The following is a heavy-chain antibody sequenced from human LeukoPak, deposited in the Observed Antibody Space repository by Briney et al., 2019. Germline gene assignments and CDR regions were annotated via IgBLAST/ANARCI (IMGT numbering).Heavy chain of an antibody. CDR1: GFTFSDYY. J-gene: IGHJ4*02. CDR3: ARSERVPMVTDFLDY. V-gene: IGHV3-11*01. CDR2: ISSSGSTI. D-gene: IGHD5-18*01. Sequence: PGRSLRLSCAASGFTFSDYYMSWIRQAPGKGLEWVSYISSSGSTIYYADSVKGRFTISRDNAKNSLYLQMNSLRAEDTAVYYYARSERVPMVTDFLDYWGQGTLVTVSS.